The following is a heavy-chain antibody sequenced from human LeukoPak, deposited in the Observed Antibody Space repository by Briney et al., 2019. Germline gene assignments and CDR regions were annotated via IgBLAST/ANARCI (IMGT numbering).Heavy chain of an antibody. D-gene: IGHD1-26*01. CDR3: ARAAGASDAFDI. CDR2: IYYSGST. V-gene: IGHV4-31*03. J-gene: IGHJ3*02. Sequence: SETLSLTCTVSGGSISSGGYYWSWIRLHPGKGLEWIGYIYYSGSTYYDPSLKSRVTISVDTSKNQFSLKLSSVTAADTAVYYCARAAGASDAFDIWGQGTMVTVSS. CDR1: GGSISSGGYY.